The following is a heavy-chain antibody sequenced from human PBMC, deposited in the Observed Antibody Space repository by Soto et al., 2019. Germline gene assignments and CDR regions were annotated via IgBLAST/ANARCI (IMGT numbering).Heavy chain of an antibody. J-gene: IGHJ5*02. CDR2: ISWNSGII. D-gene: IGHD5-12*01. V-gene: IGHV3-9*01. Sequence: PGGSFRVSSAASGFTFNDYAMHWVRQAPGKGLEWVSGISWNSGIIGYADSVKGRFTISRDHAKNSLYLQMKGLRDEDTALYYCAKAQYSAYDNSGDNWFDPWGQGTLVTVSS. CDR3: AKAQYSAYDNSGDNWFDP. CDR1: GFTFNDYA.